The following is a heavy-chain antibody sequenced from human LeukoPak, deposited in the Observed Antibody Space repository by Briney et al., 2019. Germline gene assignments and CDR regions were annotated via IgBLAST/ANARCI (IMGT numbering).Heavy chain of an antibody. CDR1: GGSISSYY. J-gene: IGHJ5*02. V-gene: IGHV4-59*12. CDR3: ARGSIVVVPAANWFDP. Sequence: SETLSLTCTVSGGSISSYYWSWIRQPPGKGLEWIGYIYYSGSTNYNPSLKSRVTISVDTSKNQFSLKLSSVTAADTAVYYCARGSIVVVPAANWFDPWGQGTLVTVSS. CDR2: IYYSGST. D-gene: IGHD2-2*01.